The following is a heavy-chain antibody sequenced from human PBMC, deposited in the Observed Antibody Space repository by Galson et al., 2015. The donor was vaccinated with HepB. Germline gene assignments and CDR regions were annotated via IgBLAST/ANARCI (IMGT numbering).Heavy chain of an antibody. J-gene: IGHJ4*02. Sequence: SLRLSCAASGFTFSSYAMHWVRQAPGKGLEWVAVISYDGSNKYYADSVKGRFTISRDNSKNTLYLQMNSLRAEDTAVYYCARDRYCSGGSCSPHFDYRGQGTLVTVSS. CDR3: ARDRYCSGGSCSPHFDY. D-gene: IGHD2-15*01. CDR2: ISYDGSNK. CDR1: GFTFSSYA. V-gene: IGHV3-30-3*01.